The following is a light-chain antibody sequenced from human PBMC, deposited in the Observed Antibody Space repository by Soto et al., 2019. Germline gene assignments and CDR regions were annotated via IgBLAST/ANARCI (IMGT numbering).Light chain of an antibody. CDR3: SAFTGSTYV. CDR2: DVS. J-gene: IGLJ1*01. V-gene: IGLV2-14*01. Sequence: QSVLTHPAFVTGSTGQSITISCIGTSSDVGGNKYVSWYQQNPGKAPKLMICDVSNRPSGVSNRFSGSKSGNTASLTISGLQAEDEADYYCSAFTGSTYVFGNGTKVTVL. CDR1: SSDVGGNKY.